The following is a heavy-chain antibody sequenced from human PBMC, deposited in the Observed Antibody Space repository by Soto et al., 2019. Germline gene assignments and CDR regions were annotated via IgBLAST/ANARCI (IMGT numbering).Heavy chain of an antibody. CDR2: VIPLFDTA. D-gene: IGHD3-16*01. Sequence: QVQVVQSGAEVKKPGSSVKVSCKVSGGIFTNNAISWVRQAPGQGLEWLGGVIPLFDTAYYAQIFRGRLRSSADGATTTADMEMSGLTSADTAVYFCATGGHNDGYNFYHGMDVWGQGTTGTVS. J-gene: IGHJ6*02. CDR1: GGIFTNNA. V-gene: IGHV1-69*01. CDR3: ATGGHNDGYNFYHGMDV.